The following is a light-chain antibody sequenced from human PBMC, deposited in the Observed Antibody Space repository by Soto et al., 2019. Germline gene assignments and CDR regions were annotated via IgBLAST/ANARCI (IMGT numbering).Light chain of an antibody. J-gene: IGKJ4*01. V-gene: IGKV3-15*01. CDR1: ETINQN. CDR2: GAA. CDR3: QQYNTWPLT. Sequence: ETVMTQSPATLSVSPGEGATLSCRATETINQNLAWYQQKPGQAPRLLIHGAAYRATGMPDRFSGRGSGTEFTLAISRLQSEDFAVYYCQQYNTWPLTFGGGTKVEIK.